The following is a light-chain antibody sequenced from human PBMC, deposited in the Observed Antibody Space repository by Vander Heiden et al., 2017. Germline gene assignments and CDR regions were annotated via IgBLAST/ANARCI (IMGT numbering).Light chain of an antibody. CDR2: AAS. V-gene: IGKV1-39*01. CDR3: QQSDSTPFT. Sequence: DIQMTQSPSSLSASVGDRVTITCRASQSISSYLNWYQQKAGKAPKLLIYAASSLQSGVPSRFSGSGSGTDFTLTIRRLQPEDFATYYCQQSDSTPFTFGPGTKVDIK. CDR1: QSISSY. J-gene: IGKJ3*01.